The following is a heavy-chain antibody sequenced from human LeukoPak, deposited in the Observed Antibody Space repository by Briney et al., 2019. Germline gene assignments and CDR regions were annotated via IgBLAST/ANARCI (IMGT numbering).Heavy chain of an antibody. CDR2: IYHNGST. V-gene: IGHV4-38-2*02. Sequence: SETLSLTCTVSGYSISSGYYWGWIRQPPGKGLEWIGNIYHNGSTDYNPSLKSRVTISVDTSKNQFSLKLSSVTAADTAVYYCTRDSSGYDWFYDYWGQGTLVTVSS. CDR1: GYSISSGYY. CDR3: TRDSSGYDWFYDY. D-gene: IGHD5-12*01. J-gene: IGHJ4*02.